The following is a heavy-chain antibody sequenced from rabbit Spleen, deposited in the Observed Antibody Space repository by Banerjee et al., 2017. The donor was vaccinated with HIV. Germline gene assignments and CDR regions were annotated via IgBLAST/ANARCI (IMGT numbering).Heavy chain of an antibody. D-gene: IGHD8-1*01. CDR1: GVSFSSNSY. V-gene: IGHV1S40*01. J-gene: IGHJ6*01. CDR3: ARDTGSSFSSYGMDL. Sequence: QSLEESGGDLVQPGASLTLTCTASGVSFSSNSYMCWVRQAPGKGLEWIACIDIGSSGFTYSATWAKGRFTCSKTSSTTVTLQMTSLTVADTATYFCARDTGSSFSSYGMDLWGPGTLVTVS. CDR2: IDIGSSGFT.